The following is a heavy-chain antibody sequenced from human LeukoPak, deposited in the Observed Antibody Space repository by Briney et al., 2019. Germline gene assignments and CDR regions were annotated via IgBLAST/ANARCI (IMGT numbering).Heavy chain of an antibody. Sequence: ASVKVSCKASGYTFTGYYMHWVRRAPGQGVEWMGWINPNSGATNYAQKFQGRVTMTRDTSISTAYMELSRLRSDDTAVYYCASDWGLSQLEYCSNTNCYMGAFDIWGQGTMVTVSS. D-gene: IGHD2-2*02. V-gene: IGHV1-2*02. CDR3: ASDWGLSQLEYCSNTNCYMGAFDI. CDR2: INPNSGAT. CDR1: GYTFTGYY. J-gene: IGHJ3*02.